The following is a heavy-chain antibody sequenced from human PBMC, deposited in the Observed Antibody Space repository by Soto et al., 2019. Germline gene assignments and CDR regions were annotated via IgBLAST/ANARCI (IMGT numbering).Heavy chain of an antibody. CDR2: ISGSGGST. CDR1: GFTFSSYA. V-gene: IGHV3-23*01. CDR3: AKDHLTGDGSNFDY. D-gene: IGHD7-27*01. J-gene: IGHJ4*02. Sequence: GESLKISCAASGFTFSSYAMSWVRQAPGKGLEGVSAISGSGGSTYYADSVKGRFTISRDNSKNTLYLQMNSLRAEDTAVYYCAKDHLTGDGSNFDYWGQGTLVTVSS.